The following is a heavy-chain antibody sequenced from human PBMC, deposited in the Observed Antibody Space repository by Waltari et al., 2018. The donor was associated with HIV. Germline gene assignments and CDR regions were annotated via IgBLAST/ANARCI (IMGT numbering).Heavy chain of an antibody. J-gene: IGHJ4*02. V-gene: IGHV3-21*02. CDR3: ARQQLGSGALDL. CDR2: ISSGTSYI. Sequence: EVQLVESGGGLVKPGGSLRLSCTASGLTFSTDPMNWVRQAPGKGLEWVSSISSGTSYIYYADSVTGRFTSSRDNAKNSLFLQMNSLRADDTAVYYCARQQLGSGALDLWGQGTLVTVSS. D-gene: IGHD3-10*02. CDR1: GLTFSTDP.